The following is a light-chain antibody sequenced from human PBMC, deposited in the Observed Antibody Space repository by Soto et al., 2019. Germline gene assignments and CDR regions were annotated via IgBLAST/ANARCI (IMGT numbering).Light chain of an antibody. V-gene: IGKV3-20*01. J-gene: IGKJ2*03. Sequence: EIVLTQSPGTLSLSPGERATLSCRASQSVSSSSLAWYQQKPGQAPRLLIYGTSSRATGIPDRFSGSGSGTDFTLNISRLEPEEFAVYYCQQYGNSPMYSFGQGTKLEIK. CDR3: QQYGNSPMYS. CDR2: GTS. CDR1: QSVSSSS.